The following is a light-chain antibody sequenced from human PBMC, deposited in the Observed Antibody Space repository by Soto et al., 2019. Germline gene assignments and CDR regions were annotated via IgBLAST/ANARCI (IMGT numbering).Light chain of an antibody. CDR3: QTWGAGIRV. Sequence: QSVLTQSSSASASLGASVKLTCTLSSGHSNYAIAWHQQQPQRGPRFLMKINSDGSHNKGDGIPDRFSGSSSGTERYLTVYSLQSEDEADYYCQTWGAGIRVFGGGTQLTVL. CDR1: SGHSNYA. V-gene: IGLV4-69*02. CDR2: INSDGSH. J-gene: IGLJ3*02.